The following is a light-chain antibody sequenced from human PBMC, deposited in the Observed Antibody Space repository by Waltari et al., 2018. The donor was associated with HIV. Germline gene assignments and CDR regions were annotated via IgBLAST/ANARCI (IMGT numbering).Light chain of an antibody. CDR1: SSNIGSNT. CDR2: SNN. J-gene: IGLJ3*02. Sequence: GQRVTMSCSGSSSNIGSNTVNWYQQLPGTAPKLLIYSNNQRPSGVPDRFSGSKSGTSASLAISGLQSEDEADYYCAAWDDSLNGFWVFGGGTKLTVL. V-gene: IGLV1-44*01. CDR3: AAWDDSLNGFWV.